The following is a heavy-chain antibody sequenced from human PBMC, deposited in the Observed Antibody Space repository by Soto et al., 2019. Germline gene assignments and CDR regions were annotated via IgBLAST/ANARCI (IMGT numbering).Heavy chain of an antibody. J-gene: IGHJ5*02. CDR2: IRSKAYGGTT. CDR1: GFTFGDHA. V-gene: IGHV3-49*03. Sequence: GGSLRLSCIGSGFTFGDHAMSWFRQAPGKGLEWVGFIRSKAYGGTTEYAASVKGRFTISRDDSKNTLYLQMNSLRAEDTAVYYCARDLEAFWSGSTYPPGNNWFDPWGQGTLVTVSS. D-gene: IGHD3-3*01. CDR3: ARDLEAFWSGSTYPPGNNWFDP.